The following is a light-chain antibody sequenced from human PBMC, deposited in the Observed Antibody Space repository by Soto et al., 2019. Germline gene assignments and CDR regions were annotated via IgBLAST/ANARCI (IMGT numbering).Light chain of an antibody. CDR3: KDSAFFPRP. J-gene: IGKJ1*01. CDR2: GAS. CDR1: QSVSSY. Sequence: GLSKSPATLSLSTGETATLSCRASQSVSSYLAWFQQRPGQAPRLLIYGASTRATGIPARFSGSGSGTDFTLAIRFLQPEDFTLYCCKDSAFFPRPFAEVAKVAIK. V-gene: IGKV3-15*01.